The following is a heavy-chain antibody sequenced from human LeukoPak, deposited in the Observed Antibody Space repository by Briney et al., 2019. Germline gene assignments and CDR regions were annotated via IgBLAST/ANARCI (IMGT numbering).Heavy chain of an antibody. CDR3: ARSVTAYYDFWSGYYRMNRFDP. D-gene: IGHD3-3*01. Sequence: SETLSLTCTVSGGSISSGDYYWSWIRQPPGKGLEWIGYIYYSGSTYYNPSLKSRVTISVDTSKNQFSLKLSSVTAADTAVYYCARSVTAYYDFWSGYYRMNRFDPWGQGTLVTVSS. J-gene: IGHJ5*02. V-gene: IGHV4-30-4*01. CDR1: GGSISSGDYY. CDR2: IYYSGST.